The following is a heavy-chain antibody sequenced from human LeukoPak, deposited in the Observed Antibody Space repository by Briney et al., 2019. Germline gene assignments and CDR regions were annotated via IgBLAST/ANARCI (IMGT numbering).Heavy chain of an antibody. Sequence: PGRSLRLSCAASGFTFSSYGMHWVRQAPGKGREWVAVISYDGSNKYYADSVKGRFTISRDNSKHTLYLQMHSLRAEDTAVYYCAHLLDTGDFDYWGQGPLVTVSS. V-gene: IGHV3-30*03. CDR2: ISYDGSNK. CDR1: GFTFSSYG. J-gene: IGHJ4*02. CDR3: AHLLDTGDFDY. D-gene: IGHD5-18*01.